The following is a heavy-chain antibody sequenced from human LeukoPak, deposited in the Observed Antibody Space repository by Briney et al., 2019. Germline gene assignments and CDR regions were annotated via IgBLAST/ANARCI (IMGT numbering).Heavy chain of an antibody. Sequence: GGSLRLSCGASGFTFSSYGMHWVRQAPGKGLEWVAVIWYDGSNKYYADSVKGRFTISRDNSKNTLYLQMNSLRAEDTAVYYCTGSIAVAGTIDYWGQGTLVTVSS. V-gene: IGHV3-33*01. CDR3: TGSIAVAGTIDY. J-gene: IGHJ4*02. D-gene: IGHD6-19*01. CDR2: IWYDGSNK. CDR1: GFTFSSYG.